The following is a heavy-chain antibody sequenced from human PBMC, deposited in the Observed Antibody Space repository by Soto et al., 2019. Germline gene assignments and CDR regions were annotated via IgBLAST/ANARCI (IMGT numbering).Heavy chain of an antibody. V-gene: IGHV1-3*01. J-gene: IGHJ5*02. CDR1: GYTFTSYA. D-gene: IGHD2-2*01. CDR2: INAGYGNT. CDR3: ARVSLGYCSSTSCYSPNWFDP. Sequence: ASVKVSCKASGYTFTSYAMHWVRQAPGQRLEWMGWINAGYGNTKYSQKFQGRVTITRDTSASTAYMELSSLRSEDTAVYYCARVSLGYCSSTSCYSPNWFDPWGQGTLVTVSS.